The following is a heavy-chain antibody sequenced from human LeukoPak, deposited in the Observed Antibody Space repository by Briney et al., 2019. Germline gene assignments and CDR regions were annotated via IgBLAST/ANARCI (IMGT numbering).Heavy chain of an antibody. V-gene: IGHV1-2*02. D-gene: IGHD3-3*01. CDR2: INPNSGGT. Sequence: ASVKVSCKASGYTLTGYYMHWVRQAPGQGLEWMGWINPNSGGTNYAQKFQGRVTMTRDTSISTAYMELSRLRSDDTAVYYCARGRRADFGVVIMFVYWGQGTLVTVSS. CDR3: ARGRRADFGVVIMFVY. J-gene: IGHJ4*02. CDR1: GYTLTGYY.